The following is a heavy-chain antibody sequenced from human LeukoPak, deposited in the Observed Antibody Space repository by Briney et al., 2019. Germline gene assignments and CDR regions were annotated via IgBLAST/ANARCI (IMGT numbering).Heavy chain of an antibody. V-gene: IGHV3-9*03. J-gene: IGHJ3*02. CDR2: ISWNSGRI. D-gene: IGHD6-19*01. CDR3: AKDKGSGWPSDASDI. CDR1: GFTFDDYA. Sequence: PGGSLRLSCAASGFTFDDYAMHWVRQAPGKGLEWVSGISWNSGRIGYADSVKGRFTISRDNAKNSLYLQMNSLRAEDMALYYCAKDKGSGWPSDASDIWGQGTMVTVS.